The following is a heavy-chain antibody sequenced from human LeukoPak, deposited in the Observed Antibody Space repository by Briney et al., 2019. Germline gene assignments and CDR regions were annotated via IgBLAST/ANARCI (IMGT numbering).Heavy chain of an antibody. Sequence: SETLSLTCAVSGGSISSGGYSWSWIRQPPGKGLEWIGYIYHSGSTYYNPSLKSRVTISVDRSKNQFSLKLSSVTAADTAVYYCARVSRYYYGSGSYTPDAFDIWGQGTMVTVSS. CDR2: IYHSGST. CDR1: GGSISSGGYS. J-gene: IGHJ3*02. V-gene: IGHV4-30-2*01. D-gene: IGHD3-10*01. CDR3: ARVSRYYYGSGSYTPDAFDI.